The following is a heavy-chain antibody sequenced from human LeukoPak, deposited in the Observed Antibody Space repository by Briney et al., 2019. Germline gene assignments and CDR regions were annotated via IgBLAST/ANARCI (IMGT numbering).Heavy chain of an antibody. CDR1: GDSVSSNSAA. D-gene: IGHD1-7*01. V-gene: IGHV6-1*01. CDR2: TYYRSRWYT. Sequence: SQTLSLTCAISGDSVSSNSAAWTWIRQSPSRGLEWLGRTYYRSRWYTDYAVSVKSRINISPDTSRNQFSLKLDSVTPEDTAVYYCARLDANFADFWGQGTLVTVSS. J-gene: IGHJ4*02. CDR3: ARLDANFADF.